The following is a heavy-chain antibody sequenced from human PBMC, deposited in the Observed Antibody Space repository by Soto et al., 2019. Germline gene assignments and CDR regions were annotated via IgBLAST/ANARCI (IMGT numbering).Heavy chain of an antibody. CDR1: LFIVSDNY. CDR2: IYSGGGT. CDR3: ATRMTTAPY. Sequence: EVRLVPSGGGLVQPGGSLRLSCAASLFIVSDNYMSWVRQAPGKGLEWVSLIYSGGGTDYAESVKGRFTISRDNSKNTLYLQMNSLKAEDTGIYYCATRMTTAPYWGQGTVVTVSS. D-gene: IGHD4-17*01. J-gene: IGHJ4*02. V-gene: IGHV3-66*01.